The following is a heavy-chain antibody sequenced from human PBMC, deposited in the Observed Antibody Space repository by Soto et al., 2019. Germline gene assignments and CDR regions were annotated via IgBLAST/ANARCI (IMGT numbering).Heavy chain of an antibody. J-gene: IGHJ4*02. Sequence: AEFKKICNECAGYTCSNFWVGGGRELAGRGEEWGGIIYAGDHEIRYRTSLDGKVTITAKKAINSAYLQLNSLEAAPSSFYCCARRPRSSPYFDHWGQGALVTVSS. D-gene: IGHD6-13*01. CDR3: ARRPRSSPYFDH. CDR2: IYAGDHEI. V-gene: IGHV5-51*01. CDR1: GYTCSNFW.